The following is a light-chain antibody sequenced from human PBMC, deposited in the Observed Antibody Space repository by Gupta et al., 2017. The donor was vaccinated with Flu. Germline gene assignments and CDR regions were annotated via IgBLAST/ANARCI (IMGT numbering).Light chain of an antibody. J-gene: IGKJ1*01. CDR3: QQYNGFSRT. CDR1: QSISTY. CDR2: KAS. V-gene: IGKV1-5*03. Sequence: DIPMTPSPSTLSASVGDRVTITCRASQSISTYLAWYQQKPGKAPKLLIYKASSLESGVPSRFSGSGSGTDFTLTISSLQPDDFATYYCQQYNGFSRTFGQGTKVEI.